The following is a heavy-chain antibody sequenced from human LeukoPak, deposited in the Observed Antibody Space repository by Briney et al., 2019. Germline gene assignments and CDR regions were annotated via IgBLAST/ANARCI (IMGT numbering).Heavy chain of an antibody. CDR2: IYPADSDT. D-gene: IGHD3-10*01. V-gene: IGHV5-51*01. CDR3: ARQSRDGSKTRGYYFDS. CDR1: GYIFTNYW. Sequence: GESLKISCQGSGYIFTNYWIAWVRQMPGKGLESMGIIYPADSDTTYSPSFEGQVTISADKSIDTVYLQWSSLKASDNATYYCARQSRDGSKTRGYYFDSWGQGTLVTVSS. J-gene: IGHJ4*02.